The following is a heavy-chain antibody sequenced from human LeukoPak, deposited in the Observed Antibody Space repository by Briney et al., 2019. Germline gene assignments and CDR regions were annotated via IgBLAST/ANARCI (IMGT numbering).Heavy chain of an antibody. CDR3: AKDPEHSSGWYSSYYYYGMDV. CDR2: ISYDGSNK. CDR1: GFTFSSYG. D-gene: IGHD6-19*01. V-gene: IGHV3-30*18. J-gene: IGHJ6*02. Sequence: GRSLRLSCAASGFTFSSYGMHWVRQAPGKGLEWVAVISYDGSNKYYADSVKGRFTISRDNSKNTLYLQMNSLRAEDTAVYYCAKDPEHSSGWYSSYYYYGMDVWGQGTTVTVSS.